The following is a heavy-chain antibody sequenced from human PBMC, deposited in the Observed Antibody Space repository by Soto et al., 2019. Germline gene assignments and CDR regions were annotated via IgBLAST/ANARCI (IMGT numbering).Heavy chain of an antibody. J-gene: IGHJ6*03. D-gene: IGHD2-15*01. CDR1: GFTVSRKY. Sequence: EVQLVESGGGLVQPGGSLRLSCAASGFTVSRKYMSWVRQAPGKVLEWVSLINSRGSTYDEDSVKCRFTISRDNSKNTLYLQMNSLREEDTAVYYCERAGLNCSGGRCFGVPIDVWGKGTTVTVSS. V-gene: IGHV3-66*01. CDR2: INSRGST. CDR3: ERAGLNCSGGRCFGVPIDV.